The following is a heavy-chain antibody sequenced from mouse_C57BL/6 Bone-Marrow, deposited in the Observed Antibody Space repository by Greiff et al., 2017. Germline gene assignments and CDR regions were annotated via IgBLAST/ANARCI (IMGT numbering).Heavy chain of an antibody. CDR1: GFSLTSYG. CDR3: ARHGGTTVVARSYWYFDV. D-gene: IGHD1-1*01. CDR2: IWSDGST. V-gene: IGHV2-6-1*01. J-gene: IGHJ1*03. Sequence: VQLVESGPGLVAPSQSLSITCTVSGFSLTSYGVHWVRQPPGKGLEWLVVIWSDGSTTYNSALQSSLSISKDNSKRQVFLKMMSLQTDDTAMYYCARHGGTTVVARSYWYFDVWGTGNTVTVSS.